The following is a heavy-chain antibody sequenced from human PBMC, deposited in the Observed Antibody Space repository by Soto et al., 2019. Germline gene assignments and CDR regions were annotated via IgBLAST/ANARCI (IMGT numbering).Heavy chain of an antibody. V-gene: IGHV3-23*01. D-gene: IGHD6-19*01. CDR3: AIPSGLTVTGPDY. CDR1: GFTFSNYA. J-gene: IGHJ4*02. Sequence: GGSLRLSCAASGFTFSNYAMSWVRQAPGEGLEWVSALSVDSGSTYYADSVKGRFTISRDNSKNTLYLQMNSLRAEDTALYYCAIPSGLTVTGPDYWGQGTLVTVSS. CDR2: LSVDSGST.